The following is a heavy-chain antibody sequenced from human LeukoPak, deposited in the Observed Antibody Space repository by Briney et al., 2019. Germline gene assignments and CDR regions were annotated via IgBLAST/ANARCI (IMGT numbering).Heavy chain of an antibody. CDR3: ARGSPRDYYDSSGYFYT. V-gene: IGHV1-69*13. Sequence: SVKVSCKASGGTFSSYAISWVRQAPGQGLEWVGGIIPIFGTANYAQKFQGRVTITADESTSTAYMELSSMRSEDTAVYYCARGSPRDYYDSSGYFYTWGQGTLVTVSS. J-gene: IGHJ5*02. CDR2: IIPIFGTA. CDR1: GGTFSSYA. D-gene: IGHD3-22*01.